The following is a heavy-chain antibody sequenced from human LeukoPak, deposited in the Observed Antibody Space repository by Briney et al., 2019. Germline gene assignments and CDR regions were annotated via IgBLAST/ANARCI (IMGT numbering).Heavy chain of an antibody. Sequence: PVASVKVSCKASGYTFTSYGISWVRQAPGQGLEWMGWISAYNGNTNYAQNLQGRVTMTTDTSTSTAYMELRSLRSDDTAVYYCARDLERWLQSRNYYYYGMDVWGQGTTVTVSS. CDR3: ARDLERWLQSRNYYYYGMDV. J-gene: IGHJ6*02. D-gene: IGHD5-24*01. V-gene: IGHV1-18*01. CDR1: GYTFTSYG. CDR2: ISAYNGNT.